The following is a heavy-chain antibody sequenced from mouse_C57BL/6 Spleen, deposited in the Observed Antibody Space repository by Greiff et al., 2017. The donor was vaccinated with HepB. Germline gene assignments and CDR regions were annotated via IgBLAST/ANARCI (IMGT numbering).Heavy chain of an antibody. CDR3: ARAGDYDVGFDY. CDR2: IYPSDSET. V-gene: IGHV1-61*01. Sequence: VQLQQSGAELVRPGSSVKLSCKASGYTFTSYWMDWVKQRPGQGLEWIGNIYPSDSETHYNQKFKDKATLTVDKSSSTAYMQLSSLTSEDSAVYYGARAGDYDVGFDYWGQGTTLTVSS. D-gene: IGHD2-4*01. CDR1: GYTFTSYW. J-gene: IGHJ2*01.